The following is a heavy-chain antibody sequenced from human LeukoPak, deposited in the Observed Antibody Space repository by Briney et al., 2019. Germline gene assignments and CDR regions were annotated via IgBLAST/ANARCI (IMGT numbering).Heavy chain of an antibody. Sequence: GGSLRLSCAASGFTFSDYAMHWVRQAPGKGLEWVSVISFDGQTIFYTDSVKGRFTISRDNSKNTLYLQMNSLSANDTAVYYCTRDRDNYYDTTALGCWGQGTLVTVSS. CDR3: TRDRDNYYDTTALGC. D-gene: IGHD3-22*01. V-gene: IGHV3-30*04. CDR2: ISFDGQTI. CDR1: GFTFSDYA. J-gene: IGHJ4*02.